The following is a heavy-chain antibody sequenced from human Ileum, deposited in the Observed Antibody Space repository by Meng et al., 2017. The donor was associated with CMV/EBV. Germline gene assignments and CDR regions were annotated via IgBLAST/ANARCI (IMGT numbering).Heavy chain of an antibody. CDR1: GGSISSNNYY. J-gene: IGHJ4*02. V-gene: IGHV4-39*01. D-gene: IGHD6-13*01. CDR2: IYYSGTT. CDR3: ARRTAATGSKDY. Sequence: VSGGSISSNNYYWGWIRQPPGKGLEWIGSIYYSGTTYYNPSLKSRVTISVDTSKNQFSLNLRSVTAADTAVYYCARRTAATGSKDYWGQGTLVTVSS.